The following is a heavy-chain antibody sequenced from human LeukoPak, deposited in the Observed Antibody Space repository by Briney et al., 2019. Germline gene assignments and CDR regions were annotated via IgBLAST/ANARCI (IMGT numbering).Heavy chain of an antibody. Sequence: PGGSLRLSCAASGFTVSRNYMSWVRQAPGKGLEWVSIMYTGGTTYYADSVKGRFTISRDNSKNTVYLQMNSLRAEDTAVYYCTAGYSSGWTYYFDYWGQGTLVTVSS. J-gene: IGHJ4*02. CDR3: TAGYSSGWTYYFDY. V-gene: IGHV3-53*01. CDR2: MYTGGTT. CDR1: GFTVSRNY. D-gene: IGHD6-19*01.